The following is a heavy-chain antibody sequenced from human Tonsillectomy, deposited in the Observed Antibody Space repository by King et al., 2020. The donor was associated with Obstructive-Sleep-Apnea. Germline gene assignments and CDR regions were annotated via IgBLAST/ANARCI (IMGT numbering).Heavy chain of an antibody. CDR3: AKLVIHAPWFLPENFDY. J-gene: IGHJ4*02. CDR2: ISGSGGST. Sequence: VQLVESGGGLVQPGGSLRLSCAASGFTFSSYAMSWVRQAPGKGLEWVSAISGSGGSTYYADSVKGRFTISRDNSMSTRYLQMNSLRAEDTAVYYCAKLVIHAPWFLPENFDYWGQGTLVTVSS. CDR1: GFTFSSYA. V-gene: IGHV3-23*04. D-gene: IGHD3-22*01.